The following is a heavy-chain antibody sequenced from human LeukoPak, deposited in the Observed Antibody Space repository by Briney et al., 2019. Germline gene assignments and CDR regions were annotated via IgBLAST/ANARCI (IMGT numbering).Heavy chain of an antibody. CDR1: GVSFSGYY. J-gene: IGHJ5*02. Sequence: SSETLSLTCAVYGVSFSGYYWSWIRQPPGKGLEWVGEINHSGSTNYNPALNSRVDISVDTSNNHFSPTLSSVTAANTAVYYCARPQSVTGLGTGWFDPWGQGTLATVSS. CDR2: INHSGST. CDR3: ARPQSVTGLGTGWFDP. V-gene: IGHV4-34*01. D-gene: IGHD6-19*01.